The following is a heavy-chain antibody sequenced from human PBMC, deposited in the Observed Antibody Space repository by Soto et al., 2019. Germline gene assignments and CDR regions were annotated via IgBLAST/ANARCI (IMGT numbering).Heavy chain of an antibody. CDR2: IDGTGTGP. Sequence: PGGSLRLSCAAPGFTFSNYAMSWVRQAPGKGLEWVSSIDGTGTGPYFADSVKGRFAISRDNSKNTLYLQMNSLRAEDTAVYYCAKAVADFWSGYYTGPAPLDHYFDYWGLGTLVTVSS. V-gene: IGHV3-23*01. CDR1: GFTFSNYA. D-gene: IGHD3-3*01. J-gene: IGHJ4*02. CDR3: AKAVADFWSGYYTGPAPLDHYFDY.